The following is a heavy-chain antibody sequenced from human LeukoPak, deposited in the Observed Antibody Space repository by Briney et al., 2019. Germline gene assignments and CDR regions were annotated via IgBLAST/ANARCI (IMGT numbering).Heavy chain of an antibody. V-gene: IGHV3-7*04. CDR3: ARVNPYYYDSSGYQNWFDP. CDR2: IKQDGSEK. Sequence: GGSLTLSCPASGFTFSGYWMSWLRQAPGKGLEGVANIKQDGSEKYYMDSVKGRFTISRDNAKNSLYLQMNSLRAEDTAVYYCARVNPYYYDSSGYQNWFDPWGQGTLVTVSP. CDR1: GFTFSGYW. D-gene: IGHD3-22*01. J-gene: IGHJ5*02.